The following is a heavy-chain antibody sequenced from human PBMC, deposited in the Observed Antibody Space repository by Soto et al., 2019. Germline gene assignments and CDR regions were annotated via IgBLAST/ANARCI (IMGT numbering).Heavy chain of an antibody. D-gene: IGHD5-18*01. CDR1: GYTFTNNV. V-gene: IGHV1-3*01. Sequence: QVHLVQSGAEVKKPGASVKVSCRTSGYTFTNNVIHWVRQAPGQRLEWIGWVNAGNDNTKWSREFQGRLTLTKDTSATTAYMELSSLTPEDTAIYFCAREVPYGYSRFGYWGQGTLVTVSS. CDR3: AREVPYGYSRFGY. CDR2: VNAGNDNT. J-gene: IGHJ4*02.